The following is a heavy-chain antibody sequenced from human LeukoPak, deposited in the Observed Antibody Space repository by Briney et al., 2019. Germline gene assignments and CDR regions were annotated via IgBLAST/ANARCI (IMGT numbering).Heavy chain of an antibody. CDR3: AREGDGYNSFWLDY. J-gene: IGHJ4*02. D-gene: IGHD5-24*01. Sequence: GGSLRLSCAASGFTFSSFWMTWVRQAPGKGLEWGANIKQDGSEKYYVDSVKGRFTISRDNAKNSLYLQMSSLRAEDTAVYYCAREGDGYNSFWLDYWGQGTLVTVSS. CDR1: GFTFSSFW. V-gene: IGHV3-7*01. CDR2: IKQDGSEK.